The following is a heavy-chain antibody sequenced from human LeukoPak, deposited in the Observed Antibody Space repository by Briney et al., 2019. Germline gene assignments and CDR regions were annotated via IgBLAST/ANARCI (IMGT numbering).Heavy chain of an antibody. Sequence: SETLSLTCAVYGGSFSGYYWSWIRQPPGKGLEWIGEINHSGSTNYNPSLKSRVTISVDTSKNQFSLRLSSVTAADTAVYYCGRGQLCLFPFAYGGQGTLVTASS. D-gene: IGHD5-18*01. CDR2: INHSGST. V-gene: IGHV4-34*01. J-gene: IGHJ4*02. CDR3: GRGQLCLFPFAY. CDR1: GGSFSGYY.